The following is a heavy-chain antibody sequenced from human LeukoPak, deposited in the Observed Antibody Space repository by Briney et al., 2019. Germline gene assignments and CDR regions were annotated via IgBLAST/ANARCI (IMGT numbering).Heavy chain of an antibody. J-gene: IGHJ4*02. D-gene: IGHD2-21*02. V-gene: IGHV4-39*07. Sequence: SETLFLTCTVSGGSISSSSYYWGWIRQPPGKGLEWIGSIYYSGSTYYNPSLKSRVTISVDTSKNQFSLKLSSVTAADTAVYYCARSVTAPYYCFDNWGRGTLVTVSS. CDR1: GGSISSSSYY. CDR3: ARSVTAPYYCFDN. CDR2: IYYSGST.